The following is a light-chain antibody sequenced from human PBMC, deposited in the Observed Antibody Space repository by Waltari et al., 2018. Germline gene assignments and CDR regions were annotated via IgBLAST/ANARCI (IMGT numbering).Light chain of an antibody. Sequence: EIVLTQSPATLSLSPGERATLSCRASQSVSSNLAWYQQKPGQAPRLLIYDAPNRATGIPARFSGSGSGTDFTLTISSLEPEDFAVYYCQQRSNWPPYTFGQGTKLEIK. J-gene: IGKJ2*01. CDR2: DAP. CDR3: QQRSNWPPYT. V-gene: IGKV3-11*01. CDR1: QSVSSN.